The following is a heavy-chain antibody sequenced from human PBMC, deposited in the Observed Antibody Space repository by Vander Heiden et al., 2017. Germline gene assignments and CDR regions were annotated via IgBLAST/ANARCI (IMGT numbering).Heavy chain of an antibody. CDR1: GFRVDDSA. J-gene: IGHJ5*02. D-gene: IGHD6-13*01. CDR2: ISCNSGSK. CDR3: AKDASRSFGRSWFDP. V-gene: IGHV3-9*01. Sequence: EVQLVEPGGGLVQPGRSLRLSCAASGFRVDDSAMHRLRQAPGKGLEWVSGISCNSGSKGYADAVRGRFTISRHNAKNSLHLQMNTLRADDTALYYCAKDASRSFGRSWFDPWGQGTLVTVSS.